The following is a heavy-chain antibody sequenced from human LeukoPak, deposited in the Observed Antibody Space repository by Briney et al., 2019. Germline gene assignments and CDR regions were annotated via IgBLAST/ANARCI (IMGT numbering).Heavy chain of an antibody. Sequence: ASETLSLTCTVSGGSISSYYWNWIRQPPGKGLEWIGYIYYSGSTNYNPSLKSRVTISVDTSKNQFSLKLSSVTAADTAVYYCARVQGCSSTSCNPPFDYWGQGTLVTVSS. V-gene: IGHV4-59*01. CDR2: IYYSGST. CDR1: GGSISSYY. CDR3: ARVQGCSSTSCNPPFDY. D-gene: IGHD2-2*01. J-gene: IGHJ4*02.